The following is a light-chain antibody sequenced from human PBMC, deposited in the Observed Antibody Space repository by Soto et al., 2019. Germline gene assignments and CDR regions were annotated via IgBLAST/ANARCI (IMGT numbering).Light chain of an antibody. V-gene: IGLV1-44*01. CDR2: YDN. CDR1: NSNIGSNT. J-gene: IGLJ1*01. Sequence: QSVLTQPPSASGTPGQRVTISRSGSNSNIGSNTVNWYQQLPGTAPKLLIYYDNLRPSGVPDRISGSKSGTSASLAISGLQSDVEADYYCAAWDDSLNGRVFGTGTKLTVL. CDR3: AAWDDSLNGRV.